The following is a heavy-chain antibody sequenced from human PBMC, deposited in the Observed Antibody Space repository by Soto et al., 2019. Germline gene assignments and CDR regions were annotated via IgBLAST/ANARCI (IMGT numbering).Heavy chain of an antibody. J-gene: IGHJ4*02. D-gene: IGHD4-17*01. V-gene: IGHV4-34*01. Sequence: QVQLQQWGAGLLKPSETLSLTCAVYGGSFSGYYWSWIRQPPGKGLEWIGEINHSGSTNYNPSLKSRVTISVDTSKNQFSLKLSSVTAADTAVYYCARALRGDYEDYWGQETLVTVSS. CDR3: ARALRGDYEDY. CDR1: GGSFSGYY. CDR2: INHSGST.